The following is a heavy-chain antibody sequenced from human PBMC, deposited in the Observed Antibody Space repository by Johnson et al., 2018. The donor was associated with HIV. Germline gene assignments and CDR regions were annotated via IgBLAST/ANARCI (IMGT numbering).Heavy chain of an antibody. D-gene: IGHD1-26*01. V-gene: IGHV3-33*01. Sequence: VQLVESGGGVVQPGRSLRLSCAASGFTFSSYGMHWVRQAPGKGLEWVAVIWYDGSNKYYVDSVKGRFTISRDNAKNSLYLQMNSLRAEDTAVYYCAREGWELLYAFDIWGQGTMVTVSS. CDR3: AREGWELLYAFDI. CDR2: IWYDGSNK. CDR1: GFTFSSYG. J-gene: IGHJ3*02.